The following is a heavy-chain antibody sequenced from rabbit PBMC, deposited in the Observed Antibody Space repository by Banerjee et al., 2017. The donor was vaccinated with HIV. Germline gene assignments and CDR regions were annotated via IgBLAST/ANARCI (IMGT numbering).Heavy chain of an antibody. Sequence: QEQLEESGGDLVKPEGSLTLTCTASGFSFSNGYVMCWVRQAPGKGLEWIACINTISGDTVYATWAKGRFTISKASWTTVTLQMTSLTAADTATYFCARDAYIYGYNLNLWGPGTLVTVS. D-gene: IGHD6-1*01. CDR3: ARDAYIYGYNLNL. J-gene: IGHJ4*01. CDR2: INTISGDT. V-gene: IGHV1S45*01. CDR1: GFSFSNGYV.